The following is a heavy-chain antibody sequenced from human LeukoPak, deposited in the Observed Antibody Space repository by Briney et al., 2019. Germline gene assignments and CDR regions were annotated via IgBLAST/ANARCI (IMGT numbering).Heavy chain of an antibody. CDR3: ARLSVVPAAKIDY. CDR1: GFTFSSYW. D-gene: IGHD2-2*01. V-gene: IGHV4-39*01. J-gene: IGHJ4*02. CDR2: IYYSGST. Sequence: GSLRLSCAASGFTFSSYWMSWVRQPPGKGLEWIGSIYYSGSTYYNPSLKSRVTISVDTSKNQFSLKLSSVTAADTAVYYCARLSVVPAAKIDYWGQGTLVTVAS.